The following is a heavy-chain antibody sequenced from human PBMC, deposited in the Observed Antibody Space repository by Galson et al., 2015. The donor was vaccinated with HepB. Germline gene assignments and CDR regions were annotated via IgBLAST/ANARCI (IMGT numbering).Heavy chain of an antibody. Sequence: SLRLSCAASGFTFSSYAMSWVRQAPGKGLEWVSAISGSGGSTYYADSVKGRFTISRDNSKNTLYLQMNSLRAEDTAVYYCAKGVYYDSSGYYYPFDYWGQGTLVTGSS. V-gene: IGHV3-23*01. CDR2: ISGSGGST. CDR1: GFTFSSYA. D-gene: IGHD3-22*01. J-gene: IGHJ4*02. CDR3: AKGVYYDSSGYYYPFDY.